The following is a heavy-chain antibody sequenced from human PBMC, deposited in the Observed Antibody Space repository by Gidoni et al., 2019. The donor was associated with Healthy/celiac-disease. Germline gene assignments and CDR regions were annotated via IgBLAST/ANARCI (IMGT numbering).Heavy chain of an antibody. J-gene: IGHJ4*02. Sequence: QVQLVESGGGLVKPGGSLRLSCAASGFTFRDYSISWIRQAPGKGLEWVSYISSSSSYTNYADSVKGRFTISRDNAKNSLYLQMNSLRAEDTAVYYCARAPPYDFWSGYSLYYFDYWGQGTLVTVSS. CDR2: ISSSSSYT. CDR1: GFTFRDYS. V-gene: IGHV3-11*06. CDR3: ARAPPYDFWSGYSLYYFDY. D-gene: IGHD3-3*01.